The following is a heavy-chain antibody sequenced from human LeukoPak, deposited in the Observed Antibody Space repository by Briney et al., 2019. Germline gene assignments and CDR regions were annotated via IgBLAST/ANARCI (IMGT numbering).Heavy chain of an antibody. J-gene: IGHJ4*02. Sequence: PGGSLRPSCAASGFTFSNYAMRWLRQAPGKGLEWVSGISGSGDSTYSADSVKGRFTISRDNSKNTLYLQMNSLRAEDTAVYYCARDLAWGAFDYWGQGTLVTVSS. CDR3: ARDLAWGAFDY. D-gene: IGHD7-27*01. CDR1: GFTFSNYA. V-gene: IGHV3-23*01. CDR2: ISGSGDST.